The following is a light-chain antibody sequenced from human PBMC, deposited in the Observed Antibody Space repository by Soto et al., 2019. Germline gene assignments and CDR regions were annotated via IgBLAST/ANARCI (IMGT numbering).Light chain of an antibody. J-gene: IGLJ2*01. CDR2: EVS. Sequence: QSVLTQPASVSGSPGQSITISCTGTSSDVGGYNYVSWYQQHPGKAPKLMIYEVSNRPSGVSNRFSGSKSGNTASLTISGLQAEDEANYYCSSYTSSSTVFGGGPNPPVL. V-gene: IGLV2-14*01. CDR3: SSYTSSSTV. CDR1: SSDVGGYNY.